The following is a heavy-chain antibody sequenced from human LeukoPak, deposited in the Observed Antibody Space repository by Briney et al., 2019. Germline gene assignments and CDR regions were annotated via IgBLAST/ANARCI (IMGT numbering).Heavy chain of an antibody. J-gene: IGHJ4*02. CDR3: ARDNTGSIDH. V-gene: IGHV3-74*01. CDR1: GFVFSNYW. CDR2: IQSDGSST. D-gene: IGHD2-8*02. Sequence: GGSLRLSCTASGFVFSNYWMQWVRQAPRKGLEWVSLIQSDGSSTTYTDSMKGRFIISRDNAKNTLYLQMTSLTAEDTAVYYCARDNTGSIDHWGQGTLVTVSS.